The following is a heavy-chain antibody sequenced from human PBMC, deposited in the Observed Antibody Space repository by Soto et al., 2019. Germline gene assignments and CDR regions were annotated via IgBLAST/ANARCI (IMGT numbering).Heavy chain of an antibody. CDR1: GGSVSSGSFY. CDR2: FYDSGST. CDR3: AASAPPATNYYYAMDV. Sequence: SETLSLTCTVSGGSVSSGSFYWSWIRRPPGKGLEWIGYFYDSGSTNYNPSLRSRVTMSVDASKNQFSLKLSSVTAADTAVYYCAASAPPATNYYYAMDVWGQGTTVTVSS. V-gene: IGHV4-61*01. J-gene: IGHJ6*02. D-gene: IGHD5-12*01.